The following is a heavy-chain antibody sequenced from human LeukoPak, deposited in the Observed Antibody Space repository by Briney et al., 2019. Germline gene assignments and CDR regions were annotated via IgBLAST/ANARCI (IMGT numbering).Heavy chain of an antibody. J-gene: IGHJ5*02. CDR2: IYHSGST. Sequence: SETLSLTCAVSGHSITNPNWWSWVRQPPGKGLEWIGEIYHSGSTKYNPSLKSRVTISVDTSKNLFSLSLNSVTAADTAVYYCARAYSGSYYEGWFDPWGQGTLVTVSS. D-gene: IGHD1-26*01. V-gene: IGHV4-4*02. CDR1: GHSITNPNW. CDR3: ARAYSGSYYEGWFDP.